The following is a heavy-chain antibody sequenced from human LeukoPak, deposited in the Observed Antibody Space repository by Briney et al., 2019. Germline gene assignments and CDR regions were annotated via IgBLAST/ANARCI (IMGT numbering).Heavy chain of an antibody. Sequence: GGSLRLSCAASGFTFSSYAMSWVRQAPGKGLEWVSAISGGSTYYADSVKGRFTISRDNAKNSLYLQMNSLRAEDTAVYYCARAGVYDSSGYALDYWGQGTLVTVSS. CDR1: GFTFSSYA. J-gene: IGHJ4*02. CDR2: ISGGST. CDR3: ARAGVYDSSGYALDY. D-gene: IGHD3-22*01. V-gene: IGHV3-23*01.